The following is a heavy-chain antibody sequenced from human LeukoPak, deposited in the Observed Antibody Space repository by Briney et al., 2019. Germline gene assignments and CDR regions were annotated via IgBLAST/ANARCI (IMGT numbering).Heavy chain of an antibody. Sequence: ASVKVSCKGSGYTFTSYWIQWVRQAPGQGLEWMGLINPDGGSTAYAHRFQGRVTMTRDTSTSTVYMDLSSLRSEDTATYYCARAPRNSSTMLDYWGQGTLVTVSS. CDR2: INPDGGST. J-gene: IGHJ4*02. CDR3: ARAPRNSSTMLDY. CDR1: GYTFTSYW. D-gene: IGHD6-13*01. V-gene: IGHV1-46*01.